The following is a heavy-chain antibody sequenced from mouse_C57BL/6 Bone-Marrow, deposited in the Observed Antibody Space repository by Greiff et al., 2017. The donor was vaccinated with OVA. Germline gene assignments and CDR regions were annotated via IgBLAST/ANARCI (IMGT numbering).Heavy chain of an antibody. D-gene: IGHD2-1*01. V-gene: IGHV1-82*01. CDR2: LYPGDGDN. Sequence: QVQLQQSGPELVKPGASVKISCKASGYAFSSSWMNWVKQRPGKGLEWIGRLYPGDGDNHYTGQFKGKATLTADTYSRTAYLQLSSLTSEDSLVYFYARRDIYSSMDYWVQGTSVTVSS. J-gene: IGHJ4*01. CDR1: GYAFSSSW. CDR3: ARRDIYSSMDY.